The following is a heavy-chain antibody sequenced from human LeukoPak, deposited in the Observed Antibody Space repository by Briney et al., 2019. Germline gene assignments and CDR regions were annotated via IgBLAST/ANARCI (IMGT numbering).Heavy chain of an antibody. CDR2: IYHSGST. J-gene: IGHJ4*02. V-gene: IGHV4-38-2*02. Sequence: SETLSLTCTVSGYSISSGYYWGWIRQPPGKGLEWIGSIYHSGSTYYNPSLKSRVTISVDTSKNQFSLKLSSVTAADTAVYYCARDVGYSGSYYDYWGQGTLVTVSS. CDR1: GYSISSGYY. D-gene: IGHD1-26*01. CDR3: ARDVGYSGSYYDY.